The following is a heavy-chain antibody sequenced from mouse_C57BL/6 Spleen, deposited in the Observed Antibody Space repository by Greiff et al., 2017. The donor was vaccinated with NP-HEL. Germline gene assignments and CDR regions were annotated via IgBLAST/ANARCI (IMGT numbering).Heavy chain of an antibody. CDR1: GYTFTDYN. CDR2: INPNNGGT. D-gene: IGHD2-5*01. V-gene: IGHV1-22*01. J-gene: IGHJ3*01. Sequence: VQLQQSGPELVKPGASVKMSCKASGYTFTDYNMHWVKQSHGKSLEWIGYINPNNGGTSYNQKFKGKATLTVNKSSSTAYMELRSLTSEDSAVYYCARRGISNFAWFAYWGKGTLVTVSA. CDR3: ARRGISNFAWFAY.